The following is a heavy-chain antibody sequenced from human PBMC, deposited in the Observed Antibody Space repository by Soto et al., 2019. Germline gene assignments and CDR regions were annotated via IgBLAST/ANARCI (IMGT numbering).Heavy chain of an antibody. V-gene: IGHV3-23*01. CDR2: ISGSGGT. CDR1: GFTFSSYA. J-gene: IGHJ4*02. D-gene: IGHD2-21*02. Sequence: GGSLRLSCAASGFTFSSYAMSWVRQAPYKGLEWVSVISGSGGTYYADSVKGRFTISRDNPKNTLYLQMSRLRAEDTAVYYCTKSTVVVTPDHFDYWGQGTLVTVSS. CDR3: TKSTVVVTPDHFDY.